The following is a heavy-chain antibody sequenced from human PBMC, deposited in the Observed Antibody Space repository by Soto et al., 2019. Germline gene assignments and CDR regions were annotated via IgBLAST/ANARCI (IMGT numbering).Heavy chain of an antibody. CDR1: GFTFSSYS. J-gene: IGHJ4*02. V-gene: IGHV3-21*01. D-gene: IGHD1-26*01. CDR2: ISSSSSYI. Sequence: GGSLRLSCAASGFTFSSYSMNWVRQAPGKGLEWVSSISSSSSYIYYADSVKGRFTISRDNAKNSLYLQMNSLRAEDTAVYYCARVKYSSGSYGYWGQGTLVTVSS. CDR3: ARVKYSSGSYGY.